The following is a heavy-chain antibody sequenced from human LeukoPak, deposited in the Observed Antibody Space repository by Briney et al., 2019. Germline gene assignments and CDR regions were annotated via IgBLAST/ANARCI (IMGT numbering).Heavy chain of an antibody. D-gene: IGHD6-19*01. Sequence: SQTLSLTCTVSGGSLSSVGYYWSWIRQPPGKGLEWIGYIYYSGSTNYNPSLKSRVTISVDTSENQFSLKLSSVTAADTAVYYCARLPVAGTLDYWGQGTLVTVSS. V-gene: IGHV4-61*08. CDR1: GGSLSSVGYY. CDR3: ARLPVAGTLDY. CDR2: IYYSGST. J-gene: IGHJ4*02.